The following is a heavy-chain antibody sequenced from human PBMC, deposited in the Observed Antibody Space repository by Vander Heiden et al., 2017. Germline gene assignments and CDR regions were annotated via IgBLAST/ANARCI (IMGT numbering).Heavy chain of an antibody. CDR3: ARAKSHCTPTSCSARDRLDQSYGLDV. Sequence: QLQLQESGPGLVQPSETLSLTCDVSGGSISSTNWWIWVRQPPGKGLEWIGEVYHSGSTNYNPSLRSRVTISIDKSKNQISLNLTSVTAADTAVFYCARAKSHCTPTSCSARDRLDQSYGLDVWGQGTTVTVSS. CDR1: GGSISSTNW. V-gene: IGHV4-4*02. CDR2: VYHSGST. D-gene: IGHD2-2*01. J-gene: IGHJ6*02.